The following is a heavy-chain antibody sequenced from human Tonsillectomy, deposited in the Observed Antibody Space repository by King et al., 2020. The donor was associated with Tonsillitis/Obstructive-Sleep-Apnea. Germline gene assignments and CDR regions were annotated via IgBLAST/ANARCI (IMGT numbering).Heavy chain of an antibody. CDR2: ISYDGINK. Sequence: VQLVESGGGVVQPGRSLRLSCAASGFAFSTCAMHWVRQAPGKGLEWVALISYDGINKYYADSVKGRFTISRDNSKNTLYLQRNSLRAEDTAVYYCARGCTWSGYYRPDYWGQGTLVTVSS. J-gene: IGHJ4*02. D-gene: IGHD3-3*01. CDR1: GFAFSTCA. V-gene: IGHV3-30*04. CDR3: ARGCTWSGYYRPDY.